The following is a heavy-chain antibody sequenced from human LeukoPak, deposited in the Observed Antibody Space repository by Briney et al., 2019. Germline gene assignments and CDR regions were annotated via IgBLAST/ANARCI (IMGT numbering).Heavy chain of an antibody. Sequence: ASVKVSCKASGYTFTSYGISWVRQAPGQGLEWMGWVSAYNGNTNYVQKLQGRVTMTTDTSTSTAYMELRSLRSDDTAVYYCARNIVATTEFDPWGQGTLVTVSS. CDR3: ARNIVATTEFDP. J-gene: IGHJ5*02. CDR1: GYTFTSYG. V-gene: IGHV1-18*01. D-gene: IGHD5-12*01. CDR2: VSAYNGNT.